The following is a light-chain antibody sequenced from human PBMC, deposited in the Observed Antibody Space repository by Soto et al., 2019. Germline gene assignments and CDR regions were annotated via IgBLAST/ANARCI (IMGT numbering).Light chain of an antibody. J-gene: IGLJ2*01. CDR1: SSDVGTYNL. CDR3: CSYAGSATYVV. Sequence: QSVLTQPASVSASPGQSITISCTGTSSDVGTYNLVSWYQQHPGKAPKLIIYEVTRRPSGISNRFSGSKSGNTASLTVSGLQAEDEADYYCCSYAGSATYVVFGGGTQLTVL. CDR2: EVT. V-gene: IGLV2-23*02.